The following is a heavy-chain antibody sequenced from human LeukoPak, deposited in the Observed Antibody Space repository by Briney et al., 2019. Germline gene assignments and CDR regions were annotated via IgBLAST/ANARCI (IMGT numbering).Heavy chain of an antibody. D-gene: IGHD5-24*01. CDR1: GFTFSSYG. J-gene: IGHJ3*02. CDR3: ARDLSGDGYNEDAFDI. Sequence: HPGGSLRLSCAASGFTFSSYGMHWVRQAPGKGLEWVAVIWYDGSNKYYADSVKGRFTISRDNSKNTLYLQMNSLGAEDTAVYYCARDLSGDGYNEDAFDIWGQGTMVTVSS. V-gene: IGHV3-33*01. CDR2: IWYDGSNK.